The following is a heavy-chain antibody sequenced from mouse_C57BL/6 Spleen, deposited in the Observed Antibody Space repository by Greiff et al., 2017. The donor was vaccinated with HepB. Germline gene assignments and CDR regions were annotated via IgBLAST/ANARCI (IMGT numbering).Heavy chain of an antibody. CDR2: ISDGGSYT. CDR3: ARDPNYYDYDEAAY. CDR1: GFTFSSYA. Sequence: DVKLVESGGGLVKPGGSLKLSCAASGFTFSSYAMSWVRQTPEKRLEWVATISDGGSYTYYPDNVKGRFTISRDNAKNNLYLQMSHLKSEDTAMYYCARDPNYYDYDEAAYWGQGTVVTVSA. D-gene: IGHD2-4*01. V-gene: IGHV5-4*01. J-gene: IGHJ3*01.